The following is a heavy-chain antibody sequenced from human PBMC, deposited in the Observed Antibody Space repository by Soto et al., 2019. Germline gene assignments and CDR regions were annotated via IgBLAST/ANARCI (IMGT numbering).Heavy chain of an antibody. CDR2: ISGSGGST. J-gene: IGHJ3*02. V-gene: IGHV3-23*01. D-gene: IGHD3-16*02. CDR1: GFTFSSYT. Sequence: HPGGSLRLSCAASGFTFSSYTMSWVRQAPGKGLEWVSAISGSGGSTYYADSVKGRFTISRDNSKNTLYLQMNSLRAEDTAVYYCAKWSLGITFGGVIVSEAFDIWGQGTMVTVSS. CDR3: AKWSLGITFGGVIVSEAFDI.